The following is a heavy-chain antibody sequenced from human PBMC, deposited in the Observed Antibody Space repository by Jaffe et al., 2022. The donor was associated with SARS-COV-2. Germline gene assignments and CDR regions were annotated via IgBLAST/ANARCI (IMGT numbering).Heavy chain of an antibody. D-gene: IGHD2-2*01. V-gene: IGHV1-46*04. CDR1: GYTFSGYY. Sequence: QVQLVQSGAEVKKPGASVKVSCKAFGYTFSGYYMHWVRQAPGQGPEWMGIINPSGGSTTYAQKLQGRVTMTRDTSTSTIYMELSSLRSEDTAVYYCAREGEESSASMNYWGPGTLVTVSS. J-gene: IGHJ4*02. CDR2: INPSGGST. CDR3: AREGEESSASMNY.